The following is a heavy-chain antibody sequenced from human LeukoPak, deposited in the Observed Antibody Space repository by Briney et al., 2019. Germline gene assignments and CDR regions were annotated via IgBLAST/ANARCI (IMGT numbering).Heavy chain of an antibody. CDR3: ARDLIDQQPTPEGAFDI. J-gene: IGHJ3*02. D-gene: IGHD6-13*01. CDR1: GFTFSSYA. CDR2: ISYDGSNK. Sequence: GGSLRLSCAASGFTFSSYAMHWVRQAPGKGLEWVAVISYDGSNKYYADSVKGRFTISRDNSKNTLYLQMNSLRAEDTAVYYCARDLIDQQPTPEGAFDIWGQGTMVTVSS. V-gene: IGHV3-30-3*01.